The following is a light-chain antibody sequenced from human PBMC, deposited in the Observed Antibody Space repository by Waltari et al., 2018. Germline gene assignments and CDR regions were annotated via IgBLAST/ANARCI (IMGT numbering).Light chain of an antibody. V-gene: IGKV1-5*03. CDR1: QNIKIG. CDR3: GGGGGGGWT. Sequence: DIQMTQSPSTLSASVGDRVTITCRASQNIKIGLTWYQQKPGKAPNLLIYKASSLQSGVPARFSGSGSGTEFARTISSVGADEGGGWGGGGGGGGGWTFGHGTKVEIK. CDR2: KAS. J-gene: IGKJ1*01.